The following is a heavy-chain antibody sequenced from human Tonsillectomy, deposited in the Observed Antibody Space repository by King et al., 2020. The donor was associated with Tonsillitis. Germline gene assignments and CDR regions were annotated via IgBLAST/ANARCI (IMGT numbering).Heavy chain of an antibody. Sequence: QLVQSGAEVKKHGASVKVSCKASGYTFTGYYMHWVRQAPGQGLEWMGWINPYSGGTNYAQKFQGWVTMTRDTSISTAYMELSRLRSDDTAVYYCARDALLGWPPKYYFDYWGQGTLVTVSS. J-gene: IGHJ4*02. D-gene: IGHD3-10*01. V-gene: IGHV1-2*04. CDR1: GYTFTGYY. CDR2: INPYSGGT. CDR3: ARDALLGWPPKYYFDY.